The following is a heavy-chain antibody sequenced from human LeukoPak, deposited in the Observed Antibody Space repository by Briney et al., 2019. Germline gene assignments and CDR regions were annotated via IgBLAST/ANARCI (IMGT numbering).Heavy chain of an antibody. CDR1: GGSISSYY. CDR3: ATCSGGSCYSAFDI. Sequence: SETLSLTCTVSGGSISSYYWSWIGQPPGKGLEWIGYIYYSGSTNYNPSLKSRVTISVDTSKNQFSLKLSSVTAAGTAVYYCATCSGGSCYSAFDIWGQGTMVTVSS. J-gene: IGHJ3*02. D-gene: IGHD2-15*01. V-gene: IGHV4-59*08. CDR2: IYYSGST.